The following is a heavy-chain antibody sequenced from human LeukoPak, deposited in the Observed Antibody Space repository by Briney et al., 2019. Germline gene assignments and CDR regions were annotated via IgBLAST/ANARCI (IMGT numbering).Heavy chain of an antibody. Sequence: PSETLSLTCAVYGGSFSGYYWSWFRQPPGKGLEWIGEINHSGSTNYNPSLSLKSRVTISLDTSKNQFSLMLNSVTAADTAVYYCARQGAAAGTNYYYYMDVWGKGTTVTVSS. D-gene: IGHD6-13*01. CDR2: INHSGST. CDR1: GGSFSGYY. CDR3: ARQGAAAGTNYYYYMDV. V-gene: IGHV4-34*01. J-gene: IGHJ6*03.